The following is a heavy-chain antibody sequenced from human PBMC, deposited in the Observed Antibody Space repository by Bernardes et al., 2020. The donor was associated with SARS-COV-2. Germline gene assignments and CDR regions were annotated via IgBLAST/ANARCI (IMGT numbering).Heavy chain of an antibody. CDR2: FDPENGER. V-gene: IGHV1-24*01. D-gene: IGHD1-26*01. CDR1: GYSLSALS. CDR3: ATSGAYYFTLDY. J-gene: IGHJ4*02. Sequence: ASVKVSCKVSGYSLSALSMHWVRQAPGRGLEWMGGFDPENGERVYAQKFQGKITMTEDTSTDTAYVEVSSLRSDDTAVYYCATSGAYYFTLDYWGQGTLVTVSS.